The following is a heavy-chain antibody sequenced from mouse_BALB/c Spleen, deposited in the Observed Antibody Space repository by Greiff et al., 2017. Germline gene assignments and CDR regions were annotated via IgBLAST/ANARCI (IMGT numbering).Heavy chain of an antibody. Sequence: DVQLQESGGGLVQPGGSLKLSCAASGFDFSRYWMSWVRQAPGKGLEWIGEINPDSSTINYTPSLKDKFIISRDNAKNTLYLQMSKVRSEDTALYYCARYYRYDGSWFAYWGQGTLVTVSA. CDR2: INPDSSTI. J-gene: IGHJ3*01. D-gene: IGHD2-14*01. CDR1: GFDFSRYW. V-gene: IGHV4-1*02. CDR3: ARYYRYDGSWFAY.